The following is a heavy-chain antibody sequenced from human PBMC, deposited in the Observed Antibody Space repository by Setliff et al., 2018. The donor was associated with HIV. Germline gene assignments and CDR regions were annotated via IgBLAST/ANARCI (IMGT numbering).Heavy chain of an antibody. CDR2: INHSGST. J-gene: IGHJ3*02. D-gene: IGHD6-13*01. CDR3: AKDMRRGQQLPRGPFDI. V-gene: IGHV4-34*01. Sequence: PSETLSLTCAVYGGSFSGYYWSWIRQPPGKGLEWIGEINHSGSTNYNPSLKSRVTISVDTSKNQFSLKLRSVTAADTALYYCAKDMRRGQQLPRGPFDIWGQGTMVTVSS. CDR1: GGSFSGYY.